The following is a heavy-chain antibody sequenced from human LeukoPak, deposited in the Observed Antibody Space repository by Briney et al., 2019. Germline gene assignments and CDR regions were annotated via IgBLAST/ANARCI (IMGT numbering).Heavy chain of an antibody. Sequence: GGSLRLSCAASGFTFSSYGMHWVRQAPGKGLEWVAFIRYDGSNKYYADSVKGRFTISRDNSKNTLYLQMNSLRAEDTAVYYCAKGGAPYCSGGSCYSDFDYWGQGTLVAVSS. CDR1: GFTFSSYG. J-gene: IGHJ4*02. CDR3: AKGGAPYCSGGSCYSDFDY. V-gene: IGHV3-30*02. D-gene: IGHD2-15*01. CDR2: IRYDGSNK.